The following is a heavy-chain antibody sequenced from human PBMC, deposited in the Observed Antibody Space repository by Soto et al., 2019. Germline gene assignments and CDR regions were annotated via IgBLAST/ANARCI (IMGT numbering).Heavy chain of an antibody. D-gene: IGHD1-26*01. CDR3: AASIVGAYYFDY. V-gene: IGHV3-7*01. CDR1: GFTFSSYW. Sequence: GGSLRLSCAASGFTFSSYWMSWVRQAPGKGLEWVANIKQDGSEKYYVDSVKGRFTISRDNAKNSLYLQMNSLRAEDTAVYSCAASIVGAYYFDYWGQGTLVTVSS. J-gene: IGHJ4*02. CDR2: IKQDGSEK.